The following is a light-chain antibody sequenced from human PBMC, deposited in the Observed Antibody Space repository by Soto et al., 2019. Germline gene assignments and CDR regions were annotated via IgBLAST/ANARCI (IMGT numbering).Light chain of an antibody. Sequence: QSVLTQPPSVSGAPGQRVTISCTGSSSNIGAGYVVHWYQQLPGTAPKLLIYDNTNRPSGVPDRFSGSKSGTSASLAITGLQAEDEADYYCQSYDSSLTAYVFGTGTKLTVL. CDR2: DNT. CDR1: SSNIGAGYV. CDR3: QSYDSSLTAYV. J-gene: IGLJ1*01. V-gene: IGLV1-40*01.